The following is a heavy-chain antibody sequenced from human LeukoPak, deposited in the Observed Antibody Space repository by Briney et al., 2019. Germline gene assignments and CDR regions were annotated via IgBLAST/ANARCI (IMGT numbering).Heavy chain of an antibody. D-gene: IGHD2-2*01. CDR2: IYPGDSDT. Sequence: GESLKISCKGSGYSFTSYWSGWVRQMPGKGLEWMGIIYPGDSDTRYSPSFQGQVTISADKSISTAYLQWSSLKASDTAMYYCARHGCSSTSCFVIWGQGTMVTVSS. V-gene: IGHV5-51*01. CDR1: GYSFTSYW. J-gene: IGHJ3*02. CDR3: ARHGCSSTSCFVI.